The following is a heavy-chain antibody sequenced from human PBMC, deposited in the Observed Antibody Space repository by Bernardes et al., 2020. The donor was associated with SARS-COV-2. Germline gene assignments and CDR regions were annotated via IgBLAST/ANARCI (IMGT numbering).Heavy chain of an antibody. CDR3: TRDHLTYTGGMDV. J-gene: IGHJ6*02. D-gene: IGHD1-26*01. CDR1: GFTFSSYW. V-gene: IGHV3-74*01. CDR2: INSDGSST. Sequence: GGSLRLSCAASGFTFSSYWMHWVRQAPGKGLVWVSRINSDGSSTNYADSVKGRFTISRDNAKNTLYLQMNSLRAEDTAVYYCTRDHLTYTGGMDVWGQGTTVTVSS.